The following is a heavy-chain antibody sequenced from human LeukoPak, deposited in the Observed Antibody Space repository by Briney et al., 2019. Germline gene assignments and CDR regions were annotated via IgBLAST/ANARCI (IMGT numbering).Heavy chain of an antibody. Sequence: GGSLRLSCAASGFTFSSYSMNWVRQAPGKGLEWVSYISSSSSTIYYADSVKGRFTISRDNAKNSLYLQMNSLRDEDTAVYYCAREAYYDFWSGSYNWFDPWGQGTLVTVSS. CDR3: AREAYYDFWSGSYNWFDP. V-gene: IGHV3-48*02. CDR2: ISSSSSTI. J-gene: IGHJ5*02. D-gene: IGHD3-3*01. CDR1: GFTFSSYS.